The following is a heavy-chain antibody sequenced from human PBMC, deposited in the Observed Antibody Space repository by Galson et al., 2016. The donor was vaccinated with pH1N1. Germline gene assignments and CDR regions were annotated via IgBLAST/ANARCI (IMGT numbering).Heavy chain of an antibody. CDR2: IIPIYGTA. Sequence: SVKVSCKASGGSFAKYAVSWVRQAPGQGLEWMGRIIPIYGTANYAQKFQGRVTITADEYTTTVYMELNSLISEDTAIYYCARPGRTETTKEGVAWGYGMDVWGQGTLVTVSS. CDR3: ARPGRTETTKEGVAWGYGMDV. D-gene: IGHD1-1*01. CDR1: GGSFAKYA. V-gene: IGHV1-69*13. J-gene: IGHJ6*02.